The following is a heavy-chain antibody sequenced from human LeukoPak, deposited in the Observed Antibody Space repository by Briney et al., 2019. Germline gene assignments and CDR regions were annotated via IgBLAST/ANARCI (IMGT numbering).Heavy chain of an antibody. CDR1: GFTFSSYA. Sequence: GGSLRLSCAASGFTFSSYAMSWVRQAPGKGLEWVSAISGSGGSTYYADSVKGRFTISRDNSKNTLYLQMNSLRAEDTAVYYCARGEMATSDFDYWGQGTLVTVSS. V-gene: IGHV3-23*01. J-gene: IGHJ4*02. D-gene: IGHD5-24*01. CDR2: ISGSGGST. CDR3: ARGEMATSDFDY.